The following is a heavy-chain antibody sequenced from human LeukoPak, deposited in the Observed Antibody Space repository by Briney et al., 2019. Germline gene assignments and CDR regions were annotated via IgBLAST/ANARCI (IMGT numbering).Heavy chain of an antibody. CDR3: ARDMFMAYQSDSRDAFDI. CDR1: GFTFSSYA. V-gene: IGHV3-33*08. D-gene: IGHD3-10*02. CDR2: IWYDGSNK. J-gene: IGHJ3*02. Sequence: PGGSLRLSCAASGFTFSSYAMSWVRQAPGKGLEWVAVIWYDGSNKYYADSVKGRFTISRDNSKNTLYLQMNSLRAEDTAVYYCARDMFMAYQSDSRDAFDIWGQGTMVTVSS.